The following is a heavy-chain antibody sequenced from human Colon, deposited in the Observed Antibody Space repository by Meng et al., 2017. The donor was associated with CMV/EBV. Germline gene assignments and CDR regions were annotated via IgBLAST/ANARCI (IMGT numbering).Heavy chain of an antibody. D-gene: IGHD5-12*01. CDR1: GFSFSTFW. V-gene: IGHV3-74*01. CDR3: VRNDVNIQTNPSLDF. CDR2: VKYDGTKT. J-gene: IGHJ4*02. Sequence: GGSLRLSCAASGFSFSTFWMYWVRQGPGKGLEWVARVKYDGTKTDYADSVKGRFTVSRDNAKEMVYLQMNSLSAEDTAIYYCVRNDVNIQTNPSLDFWGLGTQVTVSS.